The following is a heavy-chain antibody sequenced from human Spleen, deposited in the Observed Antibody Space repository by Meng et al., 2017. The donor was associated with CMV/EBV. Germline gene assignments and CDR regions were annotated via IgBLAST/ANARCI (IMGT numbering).Heavy chain of an antibody. CDR3: ARAGAAVTTNFDF. D-gene: IGHD4-17*01. J-gene: IGHJ4*02. Sequence: QIQSVQSGPELRRPGASVKVSCKASGYKFDIYGITWVRQAPGQGLEWVGWVGAENGETNYGQKFQGRVTVTADTFTKTAYMEMRSLRSDDSAIYYCARAGAAVTTNFDFWGQGTLVTVSS. V-gene: IGHV1-18*01. CDR2: VGAENGET. CDR1: GYKFDIYG.